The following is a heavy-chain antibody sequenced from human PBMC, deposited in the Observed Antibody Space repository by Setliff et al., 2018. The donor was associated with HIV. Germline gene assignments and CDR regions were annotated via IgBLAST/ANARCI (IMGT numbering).Heavy chain of an antibody. CDR3: ARSKTFYDFWGGYYTHGAFKI. Sequence: KPSETLSLTCTVSGGSFTSRSYYWGWIRQPPGKGLEWIGSIFYSGITYYNPSLKSRVTISVGTSKNQFSLNLTSVTAADTAVYYCARSKTFYDFWGGYYTHGAFKIWGLGTMVTVSS. D-gene: IGHD3-3*01. J-gene: IGHJ3*02. V-gene: IGHV4-39*01. CDR2: IFYSGIT. CDR1: GGSFTSRSYY.